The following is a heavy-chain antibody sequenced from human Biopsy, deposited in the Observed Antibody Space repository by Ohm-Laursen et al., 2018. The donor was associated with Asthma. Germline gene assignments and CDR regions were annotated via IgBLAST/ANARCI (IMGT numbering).Heavy chain of an antibody. J-gene: IGHJ4*02. V-gene: IGHV3-30*18. D-gene: IGHD1-26*01. CDR2: ISFDGSNK. CDR1: GFTFSNYG. Sequence: SLRLSCTASGFTFSNYGMHWVRQAPGKGLDWVAVISFDGSNKNYTDSVKGRFAISRDNSRNTLHLQMNSLRAEDTAVYYCAKDVFPGWEVRRGPDYWGQGTLVTVSA. CDR3: AKDVFPGWEVRRGPDY.